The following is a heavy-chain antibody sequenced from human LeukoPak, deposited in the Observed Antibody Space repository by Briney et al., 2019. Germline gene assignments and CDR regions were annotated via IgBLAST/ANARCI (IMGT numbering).Heavy chain of an antibody. J-gene: IGHJ4*02. Sequence: AGGSLRLSCAASGFTFSSYWMSWVRQAPGKGLEWVANIKQDGSEKYYVDSVKGRFTISRDNAKNSLYLQMNSLRAEDTAVYHCARLYSSGWRGRYYFDYWGQGTLVTVSS. CDR3: ARLYSSGWRGRYYFDY. D-gene: IGHD6-19*01. CDR2: IKQDGSEK. CDR1: GFTFSSYW. V-gene: IGHV3-7*01.